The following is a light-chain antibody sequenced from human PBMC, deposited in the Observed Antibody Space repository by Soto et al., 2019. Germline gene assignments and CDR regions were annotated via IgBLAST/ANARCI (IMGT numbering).Light chain of an antibody. CDR3: QQANSFPLT. V-gene: IGKV1-12*01. CDR1: QGVSSY. CDR2: AAS. Sequence: TQSPATVSLSPGARATLSCRASQGVSSYLAWYQQKPGQAPKLLIYAASSLQSGVPSRFSGSGSGTDLTITISSLQPEDCEIYYCQQANSFPLTFGGGTKVDI. J-gene: IGKJ4*01.